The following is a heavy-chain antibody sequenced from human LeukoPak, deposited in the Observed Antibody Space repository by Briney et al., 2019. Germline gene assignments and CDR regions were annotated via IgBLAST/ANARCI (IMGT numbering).Heavy chain of an antibody. CDR1: GGSISSYY. J-gene: IGHJ6*03. CDR3: ARLSLGMVRGVITNYYYYYMDV. CDR2: IYYSGST. Sequence: SETLSLTCTVSGGSISSYYWSWIRQPPGKGLEWIGYIYYSGSTNYNPSLKSRVTISVDTSKNQFSLKLSSVTAADTAVYYCARLSLGMVRGVITNYYYYYMDVWGQGTMVTVSS. V-gene: IGHV4-59*12. D-gene: IGHD3-10*01.